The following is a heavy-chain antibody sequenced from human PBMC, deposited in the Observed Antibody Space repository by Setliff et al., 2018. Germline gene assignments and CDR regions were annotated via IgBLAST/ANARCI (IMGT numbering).Heavy chain of an antibody. J-gene: IGHJ3*02. CDR3: ARLLVVTDAFDI. CDR2: IYHSGST. V-gene: IGHV4-38-2*01. D-gene: IGHD3-22*01. CDR1: GYSISSGYY. Sequence: SETLSLTCAVSGYSISSGYYWGWIRQPPGKGLEWIGSIYHSGSTYYNPSLKSRVTIPVDTSKNQFSLKLSSVTAADTAVYYCARLLVVTDAFDIWGQGTMVTVSS.